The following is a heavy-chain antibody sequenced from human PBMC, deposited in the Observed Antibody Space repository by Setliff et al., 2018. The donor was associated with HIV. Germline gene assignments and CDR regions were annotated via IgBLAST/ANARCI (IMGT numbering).Heavy chain of an antibody. Sequence: ETLSLTCSVSGGSISSSTYYWGWIRQPPGKGLEWIGDIFYTGNTYYNPSLQSRVAISVDTSENQFSLKLNSVTAADTAVYYCARRGRDGVLIVFATGFDPWGQGTQVTVSS. D-gene: IGHD2-8*01. CDR2: IFYTGNT. V-gene: IGHV4-39*01. CDR1: GGSISSSTYY. CDR3: ARRGRDGVLIVFATGFDP. J-gene: IGHJ5*02.